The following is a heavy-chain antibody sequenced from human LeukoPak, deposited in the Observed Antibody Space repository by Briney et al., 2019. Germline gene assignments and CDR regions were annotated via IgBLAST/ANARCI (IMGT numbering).Heavy chain of an antibody. CDR2: TIPIFGTA. J-gene: IGHJ3*02. CDR1: GGTFSSYA. Sequence: SVKVSCKASGGTFSSYAISWVRQAPGQGLEWMGGTIPIFGTANYAQKFQGRVTITTDESTSTAYMELSSLRSEDTAVYYCARRDRDGYNLGAFDIWGQGTMVTVSS. D-gene: IGHD5-24*01. CDR3: ARRDRDGYNLGAFDI. V-gene: IGHV1-69*05.